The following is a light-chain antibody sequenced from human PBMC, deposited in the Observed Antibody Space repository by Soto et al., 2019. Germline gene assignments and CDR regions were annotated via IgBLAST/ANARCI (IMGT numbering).Light chain of an antibody. CDR2: EVS. J-gene: IGLJ1*01. CDR1: SSDVGGYNY. CDR3: SSYTSSSTPCV. Sequence: QSVLTQPASVSGSPGQSITISFTGTSSDVGGYNYVSWYQQHPGKAPKLMIYEVSNRPSGVSNRLSGSKSGNTASLTISGLQAEDEADYYCSSYTSSSTPCVFGTGTKVTVL. V-gene: IGLV2-14*01.